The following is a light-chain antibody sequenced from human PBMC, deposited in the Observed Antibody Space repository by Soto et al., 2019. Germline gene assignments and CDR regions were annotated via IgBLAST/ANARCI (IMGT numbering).Light chain of an antibody. V-gene: IGLV1-44*01. CDR1: SSNIGTNN. J-gene: IGLJ3*02. CDR2: NNN. Sequence: QSVLTQPPSASGTPGQRVTISCFGSSSNIGTNNVNWYQQLPGTAPKLLIYNNNQRPSGVPDRFSGSKSATSASLAISGLQSEDEADYPCAVWDDGLNGWVFGGGTKLTVL. CDR3: AVWDDGLNGWV.